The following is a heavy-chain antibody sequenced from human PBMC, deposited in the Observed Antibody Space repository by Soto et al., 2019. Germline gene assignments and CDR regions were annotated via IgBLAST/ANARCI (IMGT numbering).Heavy chain of an antibody. V-gene: IGHV3-53*04. CDR3: ARATDGSGSPDAFDI. J-gene: IGHJ3*02. CDR2: IYSGGST. CDR1: GFTVSSNY. Sequence: EVQLVESGGGLVQPGGSLRLSCAASGFTVSSNYMSWVRQAPGKGLEWVSVIYSGGSTYYADSVKGRFTISRHNSKNTLYLQMNSLSAEDTAVYYCARATDGSGSPDAFDIWGQGTMVTVSS. D-gene: IGHD3-10*01.